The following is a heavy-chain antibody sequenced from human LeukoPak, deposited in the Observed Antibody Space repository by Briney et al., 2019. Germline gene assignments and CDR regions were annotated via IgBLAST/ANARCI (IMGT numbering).Heavy chain of an antibody. D-gene: IGHD3-22*01. J-gene: IGHJ4*02. CDR2: ISSSGSTI. V-gene: IGHV3-48*03. Sequence: GGSLRLSCAASGFTFSSCEMNWVRQDPGKGLEWVSYISSSGSTIYYADSVKGRFTISRDNAKNSLYLQMNSLRAEDTAVYYCARLDYYDSTSSDYWGQGTLVTVSS. CDR3: ARLDYYDSTSSDY. CDR1: GFTFSSCE.